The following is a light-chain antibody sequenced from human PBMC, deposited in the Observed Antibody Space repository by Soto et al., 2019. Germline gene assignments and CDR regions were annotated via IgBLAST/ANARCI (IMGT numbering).Light chain of an antibody. CDR2: GAS. CDR1: HSVTGNF. Sequence: EIVLTQSPGTLSLSPGERATLSCRASHSVTGNFLAWYQQKPGQAPRLLIYGASSRATGIPDRFSGSESGTDFTLTIARLEPEDFAMYYCQQDGGSPRTFGQGTKVVMK. CDR3: QQDGGSPRT. V-gene: IGKV3-20*01. J-gene: IGKJ1*01.